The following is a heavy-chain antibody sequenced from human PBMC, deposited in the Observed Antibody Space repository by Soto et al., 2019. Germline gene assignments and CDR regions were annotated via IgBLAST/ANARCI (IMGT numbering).Heavy chain of an antibody. J-gene: IGHJ4*02. CDR3: ARVYCSGGSCYSIDY. Sequence: ASVKVSCKASGYTFTSYFIHWVRQAPGQGLEWMGIINPSYGTTTYAQKFQGRVTMTRDTSTSTVHMELSSLRSEDTAVYYCARVYCSGGSCYSIDYWGQGTLVTVSS. CDR2: INPSYGTT. CDR1: GYTFTSYF. V-gene: IGHV1-46*03. D-gene: IGHD2-15*01.